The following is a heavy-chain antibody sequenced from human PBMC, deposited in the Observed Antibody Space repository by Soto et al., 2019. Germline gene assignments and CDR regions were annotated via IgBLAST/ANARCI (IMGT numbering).Heavy chain of an antibody. D-gene: IGHD3-22*01. V-gene: IGHV4-31*03. CDR3: SRGYYDSSGKIFAY. CDR1: GGSISSGGYY. Sequence: SETLSLTCTVSGGSISSGGYYWSWIRQHPGKGLEWIGYIYYSGSTYYNPSLKSRVTISVDTSKNQFSLKLSAVTAADTAVYYCSRGYYDSSGKIFAYWGQGTLVTVSA. CDR2: IYYSGST. J-gene: IGHJ4*02.